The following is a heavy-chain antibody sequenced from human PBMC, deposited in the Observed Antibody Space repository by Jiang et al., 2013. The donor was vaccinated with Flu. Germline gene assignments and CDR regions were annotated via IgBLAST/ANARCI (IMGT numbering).Heavy chain of an antibody. CDR3: ARDPTYNITIFGVVIYYYYGMDV. D-gene: IGHD3-3*01. V-gene: IGHV3-74*01. J-gene: IGHJ6*02. CDR2: INSDGSST. Sequence: GLVWVSRINSDGSSTSYADSVKGRFTISRDNAKNTLYLQMNSLRAEDTAVYYCARDPTYNITIFGVVIYYYYGMDVWGQGTTVTVSS.